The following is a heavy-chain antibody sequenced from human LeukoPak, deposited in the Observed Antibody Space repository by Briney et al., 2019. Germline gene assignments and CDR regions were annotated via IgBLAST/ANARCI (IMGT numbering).Heavy chain of an antibody. J-gene: IGHJ4*02. D-gene: IGHD6-13*01. CDR1: GGSISSSSYY. Sequence: PSETLSLTCTVSGGSISSSSYYWGWIRQPPGKGLEWIGSIYYSGSTYYNPSLKSRVTISVDTSKNQFSLKLSSVTAADTAVYYCARGGGDSSSWLQDYWGQGTLVTVSS. V-gene: IGHV4-39*07. CDR3: ARGGGDSSSWLQDY. CDR2: IYYSGST.